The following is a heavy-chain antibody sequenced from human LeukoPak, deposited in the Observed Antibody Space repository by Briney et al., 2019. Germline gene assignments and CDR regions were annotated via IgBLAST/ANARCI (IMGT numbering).Heavy chain of an antibody. CDR1: GGSVSSGSYY. J-gene: IGHJ6*02. Sequence: TSETLSLTCTVSGGSVSSGSYYWSWVRQPPGKGLEWIGYIYYSGSTNYNPSLKSRVNISVDTSKNQFSLKLSSVTAADTAVYYCARGVVVAATSGVLYYYYGMDVWGQGTTVTVSS. D-gene: IGHD2-15*01. CDR2: IYYSGST. V-gene: IGHV4-61*01. CDR3: ARGVVVAATSGVLYYYYGMDV.